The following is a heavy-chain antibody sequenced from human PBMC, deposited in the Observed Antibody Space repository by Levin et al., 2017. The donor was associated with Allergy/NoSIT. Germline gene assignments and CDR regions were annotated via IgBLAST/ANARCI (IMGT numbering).Heavy chain of an antibody. Sequence: PGGSLRLSCAASGFTFNNYAMHWVRQAPGKGLEWVAVTSYDGINKYHADSVVGRFSISRDNSKNTLYLQMNSLRDEDTAIYYCARDMAYCGSTSCFIDNWGQGTLVAVSS. CDR3: ARDMAYCGSTSCFIDN. D-gene: IGHD2-2*01. V-gene: IGHV3-30-3*01. CDR2: TSYDGINK. J-gene: IGHJ4*02. CDR1: GFTFNNYA.